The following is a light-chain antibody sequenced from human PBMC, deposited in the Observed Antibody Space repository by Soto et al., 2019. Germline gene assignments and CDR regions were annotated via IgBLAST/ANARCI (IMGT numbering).Light chain of an antibody. CDR1: QSVSNW. V-gene: IGKV1-5*03. Sequence: DIQMTQSPSALSASVGDRVTITCRASQSVSNWLAWYRQKPGEAPKLLIYEGSTLERGVPSRFSGSVSGTEFSLTVISMQPDDFSAFYGQQYDTCSRSFGQGTKV. J-gene: IGKJ1*01. CDR2: EGS. CDR3: QQYDTCSRS.